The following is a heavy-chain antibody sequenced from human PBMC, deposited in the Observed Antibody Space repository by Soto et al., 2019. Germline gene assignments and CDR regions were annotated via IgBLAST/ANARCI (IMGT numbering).Heavy chain of an antibody. V-gene: IGHV3-48*03. CDR1: GFTFSHYD. CDR2: IDTSGAST. Sequence: PGGSLRLSCASSGFTFSHYDMNWVRQAPGRGLEWVSRIDTSGASTYFADSVKGRFTVSRDNSNSTLFLHMNSLRVEDTALYYCAKVRYRSWYFDNWGQGTLVTVSS. D-gene: IGHD6-13*01. CDR3: AKVRYRSWYFDN. J-gene: IGHJ4*02.